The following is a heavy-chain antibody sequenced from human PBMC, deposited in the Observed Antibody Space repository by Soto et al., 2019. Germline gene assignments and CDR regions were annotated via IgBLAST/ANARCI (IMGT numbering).Heavy chain of an antibody. CDR3: ARGGDFVDL. D-gene: IGHD3-10*01. V-gene: IGHV1-18*01. J-gene: IGHJ3*01. CDR1: GYTFTSCS. Sequence: ASVKACCKASGYTFTSCSISWVRQAPGQGLEWMGWISAYNGNTNYAQKLQGRVTMTIDASTSTVYMELSSLRSEDTAVYYCARGGDFVDLWGQGTMVTVS. CDR2: ISAYNGNT.